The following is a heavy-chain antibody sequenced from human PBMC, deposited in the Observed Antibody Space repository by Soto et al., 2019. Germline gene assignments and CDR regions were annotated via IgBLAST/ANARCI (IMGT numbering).Heavy chain of an antibody. CDR2: INAGNGNT. CDR1: GYTFTSYA. D-gene: IGHD6-19*01. V-gene: IGHV1-3*01. CDR3: ARISGWYAFDI. Sequence: QVQLVQSGAEVKKPGASVKVSCKASGYTFTSYAMHWVRQAPGQRLEWMGWINAGNGNTKYSQKFQGRVTITRDTAASTAYMELSSLRSEDTAVYYCARISGWYAFDIWGQGTMVTVSS. J-gene: IGHJ3*02.